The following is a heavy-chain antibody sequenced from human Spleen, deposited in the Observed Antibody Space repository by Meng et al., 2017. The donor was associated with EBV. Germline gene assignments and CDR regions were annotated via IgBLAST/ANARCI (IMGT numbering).Heavy chain of an antibody. V-gene: IGHV1-2*06. D-gene: IGHD6-19*01. J-gene: IGHJ4*02. CDR2: INPQNGGA. CDR1: GYNFRNYY. CDR3: AGGWAPDY. Sequence: VHLVHSGAEVKRPGSPVKGSCKASGYNFRNYYMHWVRQAPGQGLEYMGRINPQNGGAHFVQKFQGRFTVTRDTSISTAYMELSSLTFDDTAVYYCAGGWAPDYWGQGTLVTVSS.